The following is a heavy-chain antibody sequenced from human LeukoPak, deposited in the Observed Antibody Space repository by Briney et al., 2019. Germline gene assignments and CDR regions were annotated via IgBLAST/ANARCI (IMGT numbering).Heavy chain of an antibody. J-gene: IGHJ4*02. CDR1: GYTFTGYY. Sequence: GASVKVSCKASGYTFTGYYMHWVRKAPGQGLEWMGWINPNSGGTNYAQKFQGRVTMTRATSISTAYMELSRLRSDDTAVYYCARETSSSWYPFDYWGQGTLVTVSS. CDR3: ARETSSSWYPFDY. CDR2: INPNSGGT. V-gene: IGHV1-2*02. D-gene: IGHD6-13*01.